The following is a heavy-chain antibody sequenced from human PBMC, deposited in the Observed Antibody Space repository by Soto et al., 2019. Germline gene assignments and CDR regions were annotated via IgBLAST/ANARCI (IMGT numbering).Heavy chain of an antibody. D-gene: IGHD3-10*01. V-gene: IGHV3-30*18. Sequence: QVQLVESGGGVVQPGRSLRLSCAASGFTFSSYGMHWVRQAPGKVLEWVAVISYDGSNKYYADSVKGRFTISRDNSKNTLYLQMNSLRAEDTAVYYCAKEDGRGTMVRGVIINGYYYYGMDVWGQGTTVTVSS. J-gene: IGHJ6*02. CDR2: ISYDGSNK. CDR1: GFTFSSYG. CDR3: AKEDGRGTMVRGVIINGYYYYGMDV.